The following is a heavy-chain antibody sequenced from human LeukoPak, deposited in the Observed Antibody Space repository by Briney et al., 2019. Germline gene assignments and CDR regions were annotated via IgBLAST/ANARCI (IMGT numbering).Heavy chain of an antibody. V-gene: IGHV4-38-2*02. CDR2: IYQSETA. CDR3: ATFRGNRGGFDY. CDR1: GYSISSGYF. J-gene: IGHJ4*02. Sequence: SETLSLTCTVSGYSISSGYFWGWMRQPPGKGLEWIGSIYQSETAHYNPSLKSRVTIVDTSKNQFSLKLSSVTAADTAVYYCATFRGNRGGFDYWGQGTLVTVSS. D-gene: IGHD3-16*01.